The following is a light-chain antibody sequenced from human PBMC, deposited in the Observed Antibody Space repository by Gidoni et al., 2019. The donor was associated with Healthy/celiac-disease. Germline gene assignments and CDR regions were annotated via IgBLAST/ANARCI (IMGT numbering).Light chain of an antibody. Sequence: SYERTQPPSVSVSPGQTASITCSGDKLGDKYACWYQQKPGQSPVLVIYQDSKRPSGIPERFSGSNSGNTATLTISGTQAMDEADYYCQAWDSSTGGFGGGTKLTVL. V-gene: IGLV3-1*01. CDR2: QDS. J-gene: IGLJ2*01. CDR3: QAWDSSTGG. CDR1: KLGDKY.